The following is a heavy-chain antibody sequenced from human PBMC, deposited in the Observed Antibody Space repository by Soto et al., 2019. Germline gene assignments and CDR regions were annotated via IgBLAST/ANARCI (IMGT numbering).Heavy chain of an antibody. J-gene: IGHJ4*02. V-gene: IGHV4-61*01. CDR2: IXXTXXX. CDR1: GGSVNSDYYH. Sequence: SETLSLTCTVSGGSVNSDYYHWSWIRQPPGKGLXWIXXIXXTXXXXXNXXLESRVTISLDTSRNQFSLKLSSVTAADTAVFYCAREYSNSPEAFDYWGQGALVTVSS. D-gene: IGHD6-6*01. CDR3: AREYSNSPEAFDY.